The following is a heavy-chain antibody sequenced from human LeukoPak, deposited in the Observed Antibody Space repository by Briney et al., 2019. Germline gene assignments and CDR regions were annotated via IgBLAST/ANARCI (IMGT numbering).Heavy chain of an antibody. CDR2: ISSSSSTI. J-gene: IGHJ5*02. CDR3: ASHPAVDFDHNWFDP. V-gene: IGHV3-48*04. D-gene: IGHD3-9*01. CDR1: GFTFSSYS. Sequence: GGSLRLSCAASGFTFSSYSMNWVRQAPGKGLEWVSYISSSSSTIYYADSVKGRFTISRDNAKNSLYLQMNSLRAEDTAVYYCASHPAVDFDHNWFDPWGQGTLVTVSS.